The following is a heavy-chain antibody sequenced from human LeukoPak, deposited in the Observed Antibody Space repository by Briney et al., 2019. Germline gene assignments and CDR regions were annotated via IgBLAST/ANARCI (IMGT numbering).Heavy chain of an antibody. D-gene: IGHD6-19*01. J-gene: IGHJ4*02. CDR2: ISGSGGST. CDR3: ARLTTTSGWYDDY. Sequence: GGSLRLSCAASGFTFGSYAMNWVRQAPGKGLEWVSAISGSGGSTYYADSVKGRFTISRDNSKNTLHLQMNSLRAEDTAVYYCARLTTTSGWYDDYWGQETLSTVSS. V-gene: IGHV3-23*01. CDR1: GFTFGSYA.